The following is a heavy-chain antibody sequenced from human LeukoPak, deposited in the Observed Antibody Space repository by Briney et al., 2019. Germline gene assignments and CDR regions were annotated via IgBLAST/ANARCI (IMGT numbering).Heavy chain of an antibody. V-gene: IGHV1-2*02. CDR1: GYTFTSYA. Sequence: GASVKVSCKASGYTFTSYAMNWVRQAPGQGLEWMGWINPNSGGTNYAQKFQGRVTMTRDTSISTAYMELSRLRSDDTAVYYCARKSLGYCSSTSCYGSMDVWGKGTTVTVSP. CDR3: ARKSLGYCSSTSCYGSMDV. D-gene: IGHD2-2*01. CDR2: INPNSGGT. J-gene: IGHJ6*04.